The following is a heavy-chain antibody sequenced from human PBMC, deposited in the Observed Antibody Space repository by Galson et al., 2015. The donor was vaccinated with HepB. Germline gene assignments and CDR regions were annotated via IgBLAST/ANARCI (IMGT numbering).Heavy chain of an antibody. CDR3: ARSSYCSSTSCSSGGFDP. Sequence: QSGAEVKKPGESLRISCKGSGYSFTSYWISWVRQMPGKGLEWMGRIDPSDSYTNYSPSFQGHVTISADKSISTAYLQWSSLKASDTAMYYCARSSYCSSTSCSSGGFDPWGQGTLVTVSS. CDR1: GYSFTSYW. CDR2: IDPSDSYT. D-gene: IGHD2-2*01. J-gene: IGHJ5*02. V-gene: IGHV5-10-1*01.